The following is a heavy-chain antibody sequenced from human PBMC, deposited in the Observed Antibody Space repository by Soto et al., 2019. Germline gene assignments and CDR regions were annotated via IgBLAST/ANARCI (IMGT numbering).Heavy chain of an antibody. CDR1: GGSFSGYY. J-gene: IGHJ5*02. Sequence: PSETLSLTCAVYGGSFSGYYWSWIRQPPGKGLEWIGEINHSGSTNYNPSLKSRVTISVDTSKNQFSLKLSSVTATDTAVYYCARVMRLTGVAAKSQWFAPWGQGPLVTVSS. V-gene: IGHV4-34*01. CDR2: INHSGST. D-gene: IGHD2-15*01. CDR3: ARVMRLTGVAAKSQWFAP.